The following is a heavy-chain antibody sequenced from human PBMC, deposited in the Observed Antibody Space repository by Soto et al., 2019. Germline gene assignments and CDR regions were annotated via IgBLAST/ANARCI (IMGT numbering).Heavy chain of an antibody. CDR2: INHSGST. D-gene: IGHD6-6*01. CDR1: GGSFSGYY. J-gene: IGHJ4*02. Sequence: SGTLSLTCAVYGGSFSGYYWSRIRQPPGKGLEWIGEINHSGSTNYNPSLKSRVTISVDTSKNQFSLKLSSVTAADTAVYYCARMSYSSSSDRPFDYWGQGTLVTVSS. CDR3: ARMSYSSSSDRPFDY. V-gene: IGHV4-34*01.